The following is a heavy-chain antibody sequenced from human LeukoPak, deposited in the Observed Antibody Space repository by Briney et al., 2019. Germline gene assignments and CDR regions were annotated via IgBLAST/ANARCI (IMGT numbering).Heavy chain of an antibody. V-gene: IGHV1-2*02. D-gene: IGHD6-19*01. Sequence: ASVKVSCKASEYTFTDYYIHWVRQAPGQGLEWIVCMNPNSGGTNYGQKFQGRVTMTRDTSISTAYMELSRLRSDDTAVYYCARGYSSGWSYYFDYWGQGTLVTVSS. CDR2: MNPNSGGT. CDR1: EYTFTDYY. CDR3: ARGYSSGWSYYFDY. J-gene: IGHJ4*02.